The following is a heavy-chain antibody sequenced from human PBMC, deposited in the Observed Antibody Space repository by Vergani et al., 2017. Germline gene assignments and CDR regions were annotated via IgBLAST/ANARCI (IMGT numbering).Heavy chain of an antibody. D-gene: IGHD3-16*01. CDR2: VFHSGSA. CDR3: ARQFWVSQGVGAFET. CDR1: GYSISRGYY. J-gene: IGHJ3*02. V-gene: IGHV4-38-2*02. Sequence: QVQLQESGPGLVKPSGTLSLTCSVSGYSISRGYYWGWIRQPPGKGLEWIATVFHSGSAHYNPSLRRRVTISVETSKNQFSLRLNTLTAADTAVYYCARQFWVSQGVGAFETWGRGTEVSVSS.